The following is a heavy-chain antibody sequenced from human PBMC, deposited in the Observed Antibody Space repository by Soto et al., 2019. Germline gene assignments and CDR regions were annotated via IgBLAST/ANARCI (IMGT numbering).Heavy chain of an antibody. CDR2: IYYSGST. CDR3: ARDSVVVVAATSTYYYYYGMDV. D-gene: IGHD2-15*01. Sequence: SETLSLTCTVSGGSISSGGYYWSWIRQHPGKGLEWIGYIYYSGSTYYNPSLKSRVTISVDTSKNQFSLKLSSVTAADTAVYYCARDSVVVVAATSTYYYYYGMDVWGQGTTVT. J-gene: IGHJ6*02. V-gene: IGHV4-31*03. CDR1: GGSISSGGYY.